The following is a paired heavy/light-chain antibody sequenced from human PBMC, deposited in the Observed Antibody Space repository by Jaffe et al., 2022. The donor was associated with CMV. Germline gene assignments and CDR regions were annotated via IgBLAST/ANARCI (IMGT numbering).Light chain of an antibody. CDR2: AAS. CDR3: QQSYSTPLWT. V-gene: IGKV1-39*01. J-gene: IGKJ1*01. CDR1: QSISSY. Sequence: DIQMTQSPSSLSASVGDRVTITCRASQSISSYLNWYQQKPGKAPKLLIYAASSLQSGVPSRFSGSGSGTDFTLTISSLQPEDFATYYCQQSYSTPLWTFGQGTKVEIK.
Heavy chain of an antibody. Sequence: QVQLQQWGAGLLKPSETLSLTCAVYGGSFSGYYWSWIRQPPGKGLEWIGEINHSGSTNYNPSLKSRVTISVDTSKNQFSLKLSSVTAADTAVYYCARRSSIYIVGATQLWYYFDYWGQGTLVTVSS. CDR1: GGSFSGYY. J-gene: IGHJ4*02. D-gene: IGHD1-26*01. CDR3: ARRSSIYIVGATQLWYYFDY. CDR2: INHSGST. V-gene: IGHV4-34*01.